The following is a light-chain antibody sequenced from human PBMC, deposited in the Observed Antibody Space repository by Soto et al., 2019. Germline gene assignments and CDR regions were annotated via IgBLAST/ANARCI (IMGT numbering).Light chain of an antibody. J-gene: IGLJ2*01. V-gene: IGLV1-40*01. Sequence: QSVLTQPPSVSGAPGQSVTISCTGSSSNIGAGYDVHWYLQLPGTAPKLLIYGNKYRPSGVPDRFSGSKSGTSASLAITGLQAEDEADYYCQSYDNRLSVVVFGGGTQLTVL. CDR3: QSYDNRLSVVV. CDR2: GNK. CDR1: SSNIGAGYD.